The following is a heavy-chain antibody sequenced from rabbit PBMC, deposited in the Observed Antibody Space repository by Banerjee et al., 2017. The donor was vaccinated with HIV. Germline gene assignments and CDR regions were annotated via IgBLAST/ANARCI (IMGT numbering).Heavy chain of an antibody. V-gene: IGHV1S7*01. CDR3: AKEDHRYGDYGDYDL. J-gene: IGHJ4*01. CDR1: GFDFSSYY. CDR2: IDPVFGST. D-gene: IGHD2-1*01. Sequence: QSLEESGGDLVEPGASLTLTCKASGFDFSSYYMSWVRQAPGKGLEWIGYIDPVFGSTYYASWVNGRFTISSHNAQNTLYLQLNSLTAADTATYFCAKEDHRYGDYGDYDLWGPGTLVTVS.